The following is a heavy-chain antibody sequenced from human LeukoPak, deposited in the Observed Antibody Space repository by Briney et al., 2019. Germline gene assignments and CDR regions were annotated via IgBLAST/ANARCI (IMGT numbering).Heavy chain of an antibody. CDR2: ISYDGTNK. V-gene: IGHV3-30*03. D-gene: IGHD1-1*01. Sequence: GTSLRLSCAASGFTFSSYGMHWVRQAPGKGLEWLAIISYDGTNKYYADSVKGRFTISRDNAKNSLYLQMNSLRAEDTAVYYCARDLSSTGTSRGYWGQGTLVTVSS. CDR3: ARDLSSTGTSRGY. CDR1: GFTFSSYG. J-gene: IGHJ4*02.